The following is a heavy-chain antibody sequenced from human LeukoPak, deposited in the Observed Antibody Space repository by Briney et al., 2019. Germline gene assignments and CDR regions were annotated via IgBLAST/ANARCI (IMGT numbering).Heavy chain of an antibody. Sequence: PSETLSLTCTVSGGSISSYYWSWIRQPPGKGLEWIGYINDSGSTNSNPTLKSRVTMSVDTSKNQFSLKLSSVTAADTAVYYCTRRGRNNWGEGNDYWGQGTLVTVSS. D-gene: IGHD1-1*01. CDR2: INDSGST. CDR1: GGSISSYY. V-gene: IGHV4-59*08. CDR3: TRRGRNNWGEGNDY. J-gene: IGHJ4*02.